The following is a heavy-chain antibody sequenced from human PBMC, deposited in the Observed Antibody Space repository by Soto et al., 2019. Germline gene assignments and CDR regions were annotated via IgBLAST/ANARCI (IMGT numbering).Heavy chain of an antibody. CDR2: TYYRSKWYN. D-gene: IGHD6-19*01. Sequence: SPTLSLTCAISGDSVSSNSAARNWIRQSPSRGLEWLGRTYYRSKWYNDYAVSVKSRITINPDTSKNQFSLQLNSVTPEDTAVYYCARDPVLGGSSGWPYYYYYGMDVWGQGTTVTVSS. J-gene: IGHJ6*02. CDR3: ARDPVLGGSSGWPYYYYYGMDV. CDR1: GDSVSSNSAA. V-gene: IGHV6-1*01.